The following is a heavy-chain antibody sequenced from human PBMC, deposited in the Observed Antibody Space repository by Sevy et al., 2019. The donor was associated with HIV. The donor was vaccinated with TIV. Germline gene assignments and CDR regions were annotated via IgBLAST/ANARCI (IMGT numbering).Heavy chain of an antibody. CDR1: GFIFSQYS. V-gene: IGHV3-21*01. Sequence: GGSLRLSCAASGFIFSQYSLNWVRQAPGKGLEWVSSITRSSSYIYYADSVKGRFTISRDNAKNTLYLQMNSLRPEDTAVYYCARDGLGGFAQTLDVWGQGTTVTVSS. D-gene: IGHD3-16*01. CDR2: ITRSSSYI. J-gene: IGHJ6*02. CDR3: ARDGLGGFAQTLDV.